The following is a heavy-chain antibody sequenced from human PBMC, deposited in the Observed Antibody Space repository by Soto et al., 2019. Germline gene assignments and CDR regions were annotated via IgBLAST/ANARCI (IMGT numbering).Heavy chain of an antibody. CDR3: ARDLVVGELSFPLDY. CDR1: GYTFTSYA. J-gene: IGHJ4*02. Sequence: QVPLVQSGAEVKKPGASVKVSCKASGYTFTSYAMHWVRQAPGQRLEWMGWINAGNGNTKYSQKFQRRVTITRDTSASTAYMELSSLRSEDTAVYYCARDLVVGELSFPLDYWGQRTLVTVSS. V-gene: IGHV1-3*01. CDR2: INAGNGNT. D-gene: IGHD3-16*02.